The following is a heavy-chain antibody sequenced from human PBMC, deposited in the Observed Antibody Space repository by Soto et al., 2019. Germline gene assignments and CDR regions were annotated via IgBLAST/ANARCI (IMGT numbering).Heavy chain of an antibody. J-gene: IGHJ4*02. V-gene: IGHV1-18*01. Sequence: QVQLVPSGAEVKKPGASVKVSCKASGYTFPNYGITWVRQAPGQGREWMGWISAYKTNIKYAQKFQGRVTLTTDTSTSTAYMELRSLRSDDTAIYYCARDLDGSGAYYTDFWGQGTLVTVSS. D-gene: IGHD3-10*01. CDR1: GYTFPNYG. CDR2: ISAYKTNI. CDR3: ARDLDGSGAYYTDF.